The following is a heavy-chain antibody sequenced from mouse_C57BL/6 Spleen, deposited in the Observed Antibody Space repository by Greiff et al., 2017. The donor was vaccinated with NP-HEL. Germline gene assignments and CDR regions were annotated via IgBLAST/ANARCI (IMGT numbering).Heavy chain of an antibody. J-gene: IGHJ1*03. CDR2: INPNNGGT. Sequence: VQLKESGPELVKPGASVKIPCKASGYTFTDYNMDWVKQSHGKSLEWIGDINPNNGGTIYNQKFKGKATLTVDKSSSTAYMELRSLTSEDTAVYYCARGKGYYGSSYDWYFDVWGTGTTVTVSS. CDR3: ARGKGYYGSSYDWYFDV. D-gene: IGHD1-1*01. CDR1: GYTFTDYN. V-gene: IGHV1-18*01.